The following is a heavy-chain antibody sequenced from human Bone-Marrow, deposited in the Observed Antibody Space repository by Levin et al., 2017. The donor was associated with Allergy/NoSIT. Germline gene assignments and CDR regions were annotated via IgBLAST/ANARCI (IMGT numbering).Heavy chain of an antibody. CDR2: ISAYNGNT. D-gene: IGHD2-21*02. CDR3: ARVITGAVTGLNWFDP. Sequence: GGSLRLSCKASGYTFTSYGISWVRQAPGQGLEWMGWISAYNGNTNYAQKLQGRVTMTTDTSTSTAYMELRSLRSDDTAVYYCARVITGAVTGLNWFDPWGQGTLVTVSS. V-gene: IGHV1-18*01. J-gene: IGHJ5*02. CDR1: GYTFTSYG.